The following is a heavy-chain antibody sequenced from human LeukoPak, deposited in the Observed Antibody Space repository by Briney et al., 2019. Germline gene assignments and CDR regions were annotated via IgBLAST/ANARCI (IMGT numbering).Heavy chain of an antibody. CDR3: ARALVTAILYED. V-gene: IGHV4-34*01. J-gene: IGHJ4*02. Sequence: SETLSLTCAVYGGSLSGYYWSWIRQPPGKGLEWIGEINHSGSTNYNPSLKSRVTISVDTSKNQFSLKLSSVTAADTAVYYCARALVTAILYEDWGQGTLVTVSS. CDR1: GGSLSGYY. CDR2: INHSGST. D-gene: IGHD2-21*02.